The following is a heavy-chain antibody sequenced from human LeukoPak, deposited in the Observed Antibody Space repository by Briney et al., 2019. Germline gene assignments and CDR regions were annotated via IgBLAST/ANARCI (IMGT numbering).Heavy chain of an antibody. V-gene: IGHV3-23*01. D-gene: IGHD6-13*01. CDR1: GFTFSSYA. Sequence: GGSLRLSCAASGFTFSSYAMSWVRQAPGKGLEWVSAISGSGGSTYYADSVKGRFTISRDNSKNTLYLQMDSLRAEDTAVYYCAKDRSIAAAGRNYYYGMDVWGKGTAVTVSS. CDR3: AKDRSIAAAGRNYYYGMDV. J-gene: IGHJ6*04. CDR2: ISGSGGST.